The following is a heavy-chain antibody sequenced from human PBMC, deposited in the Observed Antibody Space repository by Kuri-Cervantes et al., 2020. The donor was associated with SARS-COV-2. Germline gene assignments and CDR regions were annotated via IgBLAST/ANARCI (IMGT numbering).Heavy chain of an antibody. Sequence: GESLKISCAASGFTFSSYAMSWVRQAPGKGLEWVSAISGSGGSTYYADSVKGRFTISRDNSKNTLYLQMNSLRAEDTAVYYCARLTVTTAIDGDYWGQGTLVTVSS. CDR1: GFTFSSYA. D-gene: IGHD4-11*01. V-gene: IGHV3-23*01. CDR2: ISGSGGST. CDR3: ARLTVTTAIDGDY. J-gene: IGHJ4*02.